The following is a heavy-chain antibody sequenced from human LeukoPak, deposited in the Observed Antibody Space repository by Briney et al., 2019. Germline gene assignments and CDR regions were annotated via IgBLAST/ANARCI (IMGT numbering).Heavy chain of an antibody. J-gene: IGHJ4*02. CDR2: IYYSGST. CDR1: GGSISSYY. V-gene: IGHV4-59*08. D-gene: IGHD3-22*01. Sequence: SETLSLTCTVAGGSISSYYWSWIRQPPGKGLEWLGYIYYSGSTNYTPSLRSRVTISVDTSKHQFSLKLSSVTAADTAVYYCARQGYDSSGYKLDYWGQGTLVTVSS. CDR3: ARQGYDSSGYKLDY.